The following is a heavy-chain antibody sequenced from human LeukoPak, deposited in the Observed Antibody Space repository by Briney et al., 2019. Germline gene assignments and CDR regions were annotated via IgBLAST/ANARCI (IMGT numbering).Heavy chain of an antibody. V-gene: IGHV3-53*01. Sequence: TGGSLRLSCAASGFTVSSTYMSWVRQAPGKGLEWVSLINGGEGPYYADSVKGRFTTSTDNSKNTLSLRMTSLRAEDTAMYYCARDRYFDFWGQGTLVTVSS. CDR3: ARDRYFDF. CDR1: GFTVSSTY. J-gene: IGHJ4*01. CDR2: INGGEGP.